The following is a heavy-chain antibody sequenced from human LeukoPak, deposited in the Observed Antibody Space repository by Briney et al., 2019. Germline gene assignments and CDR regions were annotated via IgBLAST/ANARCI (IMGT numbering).Heavy chain of an antibody. D-gene: IGHD1-26*01. J-gene: IGHJ2*01. V-gene: IGHV3-23*01. CDR2: ISGRGDNT. Sequence: GGSLRLSCAASRFTFSSYAMSWVRQAPGKGLEWVSAISGRGDNTYYADSVKGRFTISRDSSKNTLFLHMNTLRAEDTAIYYCAKDRTVGASYWYFDLWGRGTLVTVSS. CDR3: AKDRTVGASYWYFDL. CDR1: RFTFSSYA.